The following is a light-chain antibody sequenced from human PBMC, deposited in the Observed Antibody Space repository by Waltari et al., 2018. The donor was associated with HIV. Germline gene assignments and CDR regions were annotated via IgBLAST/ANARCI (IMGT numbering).Light chain of an antibody. CDR3: SSYTSSSTRVV. CDR1: SSDVGGYNY. V-gene: IGLV2-14*01. Sequence: QSALTQPASVSGSPGQSITISCTGTSSDVGGYNYVSWYQQHPGKAPNLMIYEVSHRPSGVSNRFSGSKSGNTASLTISGLQAEDEADYYCSSYTSSSTRVVFGGGTKLTVL. J-gene: IGLJ2*01. CDR2: EVS.